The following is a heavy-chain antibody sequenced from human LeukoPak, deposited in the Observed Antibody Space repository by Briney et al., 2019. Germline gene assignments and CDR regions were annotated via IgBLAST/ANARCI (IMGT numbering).Heavy chain of an antibody. CDR2: IYPGDSDT. CDR3: ASHSLEWFFDY. Sequence: KGLERMGIIYPGDSDTRYSRSFQGQVSITADKSISTAYLQWSSLKASDTAMYYCASHSLEWFFDYWGQRTLVTVSS. V-gene: IGHV5-51*01. D-gene: IGHD3-3*01. J-gene: IGHJ4*02.